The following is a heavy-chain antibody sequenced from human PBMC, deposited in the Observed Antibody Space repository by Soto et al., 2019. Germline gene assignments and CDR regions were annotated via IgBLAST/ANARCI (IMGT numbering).Heavy chain of an antibody. D-gene: IGHD1-1*01. CDR2: IYYTGST. Sequence: QLQLQESGPGLVQPSETLSLTCTVSGGSVSSSSYYWGWIRQPPEKGLEWIGNIYYTGSTYYNPSLKSRVTIPVDPSNNQFSLELSSVTAADTAVYYCVRRARTRISGHYCYCMDVWGKGTTVTVSS. V-gene: IGHV4-39*01. CDR1: GGSVSSSSYY. CDR3: VRRARTRISGHYCYCMDV. J-gene: IGHJ6*03.